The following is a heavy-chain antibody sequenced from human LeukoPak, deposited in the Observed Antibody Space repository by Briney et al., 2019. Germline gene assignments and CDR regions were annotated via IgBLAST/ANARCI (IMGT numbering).Heavy chain of an antibody. Sequence: GGSLRLSCSGSGFTFSNYEKSWVRPGPGEGPGWGLYISSSGSTIYYADSVKGRFTISRDNAKNSLFLQVNSLRAEDTAVYYCARERGTVISHDLDYWGQGTLVTVSS. CDR3: ARERGTVISHDLDY. D-gene: IGHD3-16*02. J-gene: IGHJ4*02. CDR1: GFTFSNYE. CDR2: ISSSGSTI. V-gene: IGHV3-48*03.